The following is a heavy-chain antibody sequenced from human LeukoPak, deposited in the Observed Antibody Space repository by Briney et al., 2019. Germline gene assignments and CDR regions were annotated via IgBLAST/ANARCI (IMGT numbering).Heavy chain of an antibody. D-gene: IGHD3-9*01. J-gene: IGHJ6*02. Sequence: GRSLRLSCAASGFTFSSYAMHWVRQAPGKGLEWVAVISYDGSNKYYADSVKGRFTISRDNSKNTLYLQMNSLRAEDTAVYYCARDGYFDWLFPTGMDVWGQGTTVTVSS. CDR1: GFTFSSYA. V-gene: IGHV3-30-3*01. CDR2: ISYDGSNK. CDR3: ARDGYFDWLFPTGMDV.